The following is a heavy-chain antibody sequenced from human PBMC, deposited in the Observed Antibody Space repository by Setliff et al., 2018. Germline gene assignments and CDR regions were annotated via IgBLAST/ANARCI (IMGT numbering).Heavy chain of an antibody. CDR3: AKGRYYYDSSGSFFDY. Sequence: PGGSLRLSCAASGFTVSSDYMSWFRQAPGKGLEWVSVIYSGGDTYYADSVKGRFTIYRDNSKNTLYLQMNSLRPEDTAVYYCAKGRYYYDSSGSFFDYWGQGTLVTVSS. J-gene: IGHJ4*02. CDR1: GFTVSSDY. V-gene: IGHV3-66*02. D-gene: IGHD3-22*01. CDR2: IYSGGDT.